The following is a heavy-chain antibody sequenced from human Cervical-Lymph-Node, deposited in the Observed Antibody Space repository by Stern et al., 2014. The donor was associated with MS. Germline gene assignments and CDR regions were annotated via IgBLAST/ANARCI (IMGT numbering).Heavy chain of an antibody. CDR2: IDWDEDK. Sequence: QVTLRESGPALVKPTQTLTLTCTLSGFSLSTSGVRVSWIRQPPGKALEWLARIDWDEDKFYSTSLKTRLTISKDSSTNQVVLTMTNMDHVDTATYFCARHRPNCSGGSCYLTLFDYWGQGTLVTVSS. CDR1: GFSLSTSGVR. D-gene: IGHD2-15*01. CDR3: ARHRPNCSGGSCYLTLFDY. V-gene: IGHV2-70*04. J-gene: IGHJ4*02.